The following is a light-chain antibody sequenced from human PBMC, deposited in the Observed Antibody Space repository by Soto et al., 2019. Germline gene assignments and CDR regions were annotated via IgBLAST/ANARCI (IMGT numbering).Light chain of an antibody. V-gene: IGLV1-44*01. CDR3: AAWDDSLNGLYV. J-gene: IGLJ1*01. Sequence: QSALTQPPSASGTPGQRVTISCSGSSSNIGSNTVNWYQQLPGTAPKLLIYSNNQRPSGVPDRFSGSKSGTSASLAISGLQYEDEDYYYCAAWDDSLNGLYVVGTGTKVTVL. CDR2: SNN. CDR1: SSNIGSNT.